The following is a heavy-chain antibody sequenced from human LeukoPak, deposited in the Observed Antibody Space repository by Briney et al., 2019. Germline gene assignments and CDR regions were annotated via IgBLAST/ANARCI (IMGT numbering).Heavy chain of an antibody. CDR2: TTPIFGSA. Sequence: ASVKVSCKASGGTFSNHAVSWVRQAPGQGLEWMGGTTPIFGSANYAQKFQGRGTIATDESTSTAYMELSSLRSEDTAVYYCARAPFYFDSSGYSMDAFDIWGQGKMVTVSS. V-gene: IGHV1-69*05. D-gene: IGHD3-22*01. J-gene: IGHJ3*02. CDR1: GGTFSNHA. CDR3: ARAPFYFDSSGYSMDAFDI.